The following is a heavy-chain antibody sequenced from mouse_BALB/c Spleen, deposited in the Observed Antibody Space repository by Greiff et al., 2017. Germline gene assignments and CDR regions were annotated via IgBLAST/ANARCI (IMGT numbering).Heavy chain of an antibody. V-gene: IGHV2-9*02. CDR1: GFSLTSYG. D-gene: IGHD2-14*01. J-gene: IGHJ4*01. Sequence: LVAPSQSLSITCTVSGFSLTSYGVHWVRQPPGKGLEWLGVIWAGGSTNYNSALMSRLSISKDNSKSQVFLKMNSLQTDDTAMYYCARGEVRRRYAMDYWGQGTSVTVSS. CDR2: IWAGGST. CDR3: ARGEVRRRYAMDY.